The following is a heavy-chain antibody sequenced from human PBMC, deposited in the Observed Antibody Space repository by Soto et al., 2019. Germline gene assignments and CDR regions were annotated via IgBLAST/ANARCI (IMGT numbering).Heavy chain of an antibody. CDR3: ATIGDVTFHY. J-gene: IGHJ4*02. D-gene: IGHD4-4*01. CDR2: TKPDETET. Sequence: EGQLVESGGGLVQPGGSVRLSGTTSGLAFSTYWMAWVRQAPGKGLEWVGYTKPDETETYYADSVEGRFTISRDNAKSSLYLQMDSLRVEDTAVYYCATIGDVTFHYWGQGTPVTVSS. CDR1: GLAFSTYW. V-gene: IGHV3-7*02.